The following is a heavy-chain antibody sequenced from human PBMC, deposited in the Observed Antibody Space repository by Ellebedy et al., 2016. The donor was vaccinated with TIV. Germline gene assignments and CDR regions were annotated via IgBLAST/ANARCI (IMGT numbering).Heavy chain of an antibody. D-gene: IGHD3-10*01. CDR1: GFTFRGYW. V-gene: IGHV3-74*03. CDR3: ARGGYGSGRSGGMDV. J-gene: IGHJ6*02. CDR2: INGDGSST. Sequence: GESLKISCAASGFTFRGYWMHWVRQAPGKGLVWVSRINGDGSSTTYADSVKGRFTISGDYAKNTLYLQMNSLRAEDTAVYYCARGGYGSGRSGGMDVWGQGTTVTISS.